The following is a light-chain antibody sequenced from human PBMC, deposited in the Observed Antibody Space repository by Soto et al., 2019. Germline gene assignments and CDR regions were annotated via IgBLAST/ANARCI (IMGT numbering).Light chain of an antibody. Sequence: QPVLTQPPSASGTPGQGVTISCSGSSSNIGSNYVYWYQQLPGTAPKLLIYRNTQRPSGVPDRFSGSKSGTSASLAISGLRSEDEADYYCAAWDDSLSVVFGGGTKLTVL. J-gene: IGLJ3*02. CDR2: RNT. CDR1: SSNIGSNY. V-gene: IGLV1-47*01. CDR3: AAWDDSLSVV.